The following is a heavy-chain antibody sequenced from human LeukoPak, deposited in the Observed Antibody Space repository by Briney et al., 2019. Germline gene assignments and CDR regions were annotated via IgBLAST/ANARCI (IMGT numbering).Heavy chain of an antibody. CDR2: INPDSGGT. Sequence: GASVKVSCKASGYTFTGYFIHWMRQVPGQGLEWMGWINPDSGGTNYAQKFQGRVTMTRDTSISTAYMELSRLRSDDTAVYYCARAARMVRGLDAFDIWGQGTMVTVSS. D-gene: IGHD3-10*01. V-gene: IGHV1-2*02. CDR1: GYTFTGYF. CDR3: ARAARMVRGLDAFDI. J-gene: IGHJ3*02.